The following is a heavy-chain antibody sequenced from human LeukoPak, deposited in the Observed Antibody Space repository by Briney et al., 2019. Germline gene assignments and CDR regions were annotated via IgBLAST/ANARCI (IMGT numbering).Heavy chain of an antibody. CDR1: GGTFSSFT. V-gene: IGHV1-69*08. J-gene: IGHJ6*02. CDR3: ARFEAYYDALGGMDV. CDR2: VIPILGTT. D-gene: IGHD3-22*01. Sequence: SVKVSCKASGGTFSSFTFTWVRQAPGQGLEWMGRVIPILGTTDYAQKFQDRVTLTADKFTNTAYMELSSLRSEDTAAYYCARFEAYYDALGGMDVWGQGTTVIVSS.